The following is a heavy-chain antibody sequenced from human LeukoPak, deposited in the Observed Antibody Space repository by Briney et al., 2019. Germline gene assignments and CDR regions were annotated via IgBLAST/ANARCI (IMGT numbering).Heavy chain of an antibody. CDR1: GGSFSGYY. CDR2: INHSGST. D-gene: IGHD1-26*01. V-gene: IGHV4-34*01. CDR3: ARTPREVWFDP. Sequence: SETLSLTCAVYGGSFSGYYWSWIRQPPGKGLEWIGEINHSGSTNYNPSLKSRVTISVDTSKNQFSLKLSSVTAADTAVYYCARTPREVWFDPWGQGTLVTVSS. J-gene: IGHJ5*02.